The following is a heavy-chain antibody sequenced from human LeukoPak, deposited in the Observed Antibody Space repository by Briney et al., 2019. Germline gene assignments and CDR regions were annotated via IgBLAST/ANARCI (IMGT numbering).Heavy chain of an antibody. CDR3: AGDLGGGDYYDSSGYYLLY. CDR2: INPNSGGT. Sequence: ASVKVSCKASGYTFTGYYMHWVRQAPGQGLEWMGWINPNSGGTNYAQKFQGRVTMTRDTSISTAYMELSRLRSEDTAVYYCAGDLGGGDYYDSSGYYLLYWGQGTLVTVSS. J-gene: IGHJ4*02. D-gene: IGHD3-22*01. CDR1: GYTFTGYY. V-gene: IGHV1-2*02.